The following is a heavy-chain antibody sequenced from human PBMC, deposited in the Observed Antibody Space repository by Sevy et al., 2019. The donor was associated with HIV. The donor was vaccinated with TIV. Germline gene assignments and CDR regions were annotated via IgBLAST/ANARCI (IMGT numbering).Heavy chain of an antibody. Sequence: SGTLSLTCSDSGGSISSYFWTWVRQSPGKGLEWIGNIYFTGNTDYSPSLMSRVTLSLENSKSQLSLTLKSLTAADTAIYFCARASTTSPRVLDYWGQGTRVTVSS. CDR1: GGSISSYF. CDR2: IYFTGNT. V-gene: IGHV4-59*01. CDR3: ARASTTSPRVLDY. J-gene: IGHJ4*02. D-gene: IGHD1-1*01.